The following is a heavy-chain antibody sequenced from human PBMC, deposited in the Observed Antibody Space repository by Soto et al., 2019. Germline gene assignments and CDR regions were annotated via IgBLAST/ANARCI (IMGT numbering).Heavy chain of an antibody. CDR3: ARVSTILSYGFDY. J-gene: IGHJ4*02. Sequence: QLQLQESGSGLVKPSQTLSLTCAVSGGSISSGGYSWSWIRQPPGKGLEWIGYIYHSGSTYYNPSLKSRVTISVDRSKNQLSLKLSSVTAADTAVYYCARVSTILSYGFDYWGQGTLVTVSS. CDR1: GGSISSGGYS. CDR2: IYHSGST. V-gene: IGHV4-30-2*01. D-gene: IGHD5-12*01.